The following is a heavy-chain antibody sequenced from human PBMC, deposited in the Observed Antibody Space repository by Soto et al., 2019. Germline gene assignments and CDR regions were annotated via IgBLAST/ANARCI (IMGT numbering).Heavy chain of an antibody. CDR1: GFTFSTYA. CDR3: ARDPLAVTGSFVDY. CDR2: ISYDGREK. Sequence: GGSLRLSCAASGFTFSTYAFHWVRQAPGKGLEWLSVISYDGREKYYADSVKGRFTISRDSSKNTVYLQMNSLSAEDTAVYYCARDPLAVTGSFVDYWGQGTLVTVSS. V-gene: IGHV3-30-3*01. J-gene: IGHJ4*02. D-gene: IGHD6-19*01.